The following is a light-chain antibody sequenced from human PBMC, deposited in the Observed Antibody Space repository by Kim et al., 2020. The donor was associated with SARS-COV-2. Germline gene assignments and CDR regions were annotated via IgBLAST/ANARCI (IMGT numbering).Light chain of an antibody. CDR2: DAS. CDR1: QSLSSY. V-gene: IGKV3-11*01. J-gene: IGKJ4*01. Sequence: LSPGKRSTLACRASQSLSSYLAWYQQKPGQAPRLLIYDASNRATGIPARFSGSGSGTDFTLTISSLEPEDFAVYYCQQRTNWPLTFGGGTKVDIK. CDR3: QQRTNWPLT.